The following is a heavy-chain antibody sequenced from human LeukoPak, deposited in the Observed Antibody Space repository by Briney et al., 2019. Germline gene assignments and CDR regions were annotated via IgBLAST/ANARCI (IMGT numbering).Heavy chain of an antibody. D-gene: IGHD3-22*01. CDR2: ISSSSYI. CDR1: GFTFSSYS. CDR3: ARGIEVGSGYMDV. Sequence: GGSLRLSCAASGFTFSSYSMNWVRQAPGKGLEWVSSISSSSYIYYADSVKGRFTISRDNAKNSLYLQMNSLRAEDTAVYYCARGIEVGSGYMDVWGKGTTVTISS. J-gene: IGHJ6*03. V-gene: IGHV3-21*01.